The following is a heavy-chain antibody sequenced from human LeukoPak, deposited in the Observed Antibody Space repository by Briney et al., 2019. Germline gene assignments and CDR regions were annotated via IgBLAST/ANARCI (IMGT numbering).Heavy chain of an antibody. CDR1: GFTFSSYG. CDR2: ISYDGSNK. D-gene: IGHD5-18*01. J-gene: IGHJ4*02. V-gene: IGHV3-30*18. CDR3: AKEHRDGYSYGQGLDY. Sequence: GGSLRLSCAASGFTFSSYGLHWVRQAPVKGLEWVAVISYDGSNKYYADSVKGRFTISRDNSKNTLYLQMNSLRAEDTAVYYCAKEHRDGYSYGQGLDYWGQGTLVTVSS.